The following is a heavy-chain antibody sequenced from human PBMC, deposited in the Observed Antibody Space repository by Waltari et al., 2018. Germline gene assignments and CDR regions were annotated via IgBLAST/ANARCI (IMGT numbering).Heavy chain of an antibody. CDR3: ARDNYYDSSGYFDY. D-gene: IGHD3-22*01. V-gene: IGHV3-21*01. CDR2: ISISSSYI. CDR1: GFTCRSYS. Sequence: EVQLVESGGGLVKPGGSLRLSCAASGFTCRSYSMNWVRQATGKGLDCVSSISISSSYIYYADSVKCRFTISRDNAKNSLYLQMNSLRAEDTAVYYCARDNYYDSSGYFDYWGQGTLVTVSS. J-gene: IGHJ4*02.